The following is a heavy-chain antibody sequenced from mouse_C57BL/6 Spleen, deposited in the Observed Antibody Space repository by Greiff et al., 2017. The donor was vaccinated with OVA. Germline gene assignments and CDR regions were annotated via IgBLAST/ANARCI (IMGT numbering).Heavy chain of an antibody. CDR2: IDPSDSET. V-gene: IGHV1-52*01. CDR1: GYTFTSYW. CDR3: AREDSPFAY. J-gene: IGHJ3*01. D-gene: IGHD3-2*01. Sequence: QVQLQQPGAELVRPGSSVKLSCKASGYTFTSYWMHWVQQRPIQGLEWIGNIDPSDSETHYTHKFKDKATLTVDKSSSTAYMQLSSLTSEDSAVYYCAREDSPFAYWGQGTLVTVSA.